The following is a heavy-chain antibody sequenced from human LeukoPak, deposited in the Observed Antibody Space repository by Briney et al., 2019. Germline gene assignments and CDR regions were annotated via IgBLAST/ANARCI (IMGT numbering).Heavy chain of an antibody. CDR2: ISESGVGS. CDR3: ARERSGQWLINYFDY. Sequence: GGSLRLSCVASGFTFRSYAMNWVRQAPGKGLEWVSGISESGVGSNYADSVKGRFTTSRDNSKNTLYLQMNSLRAEDTAVYYCARERSGQWLINYFDYWGQGTLVTVSS. CDR1: GFTFRSYA. D-gene: IGHD6-19*01. V-gene: IGHV3-23*01. J-gene: IGHJ4*02.